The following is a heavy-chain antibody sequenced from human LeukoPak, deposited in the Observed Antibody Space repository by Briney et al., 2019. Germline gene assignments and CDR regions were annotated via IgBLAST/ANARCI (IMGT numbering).Heavy chain of an antibody. CDR3: ATGKKAGTFDY. V-gene: IGHV4-38-2*01. CDR1: GCSISSGYY. CDR2: IYHSGST. D-gene: IGHD6-13*01. J-gene: IGHJ4*02. Sequence: SETLSLTCAVSGCSISSGYYWGWIRQPPGKGLEWIGSIYHSGSTYYNPSLKSRVTISVDTSKNQFSLKLSSVTAADTAVYYCATGKKAGTFDYWGQGTLVTVSS.